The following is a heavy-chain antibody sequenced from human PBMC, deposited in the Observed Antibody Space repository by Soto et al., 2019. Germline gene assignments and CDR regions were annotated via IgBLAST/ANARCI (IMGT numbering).Heavy chain of an antibody. V-gene: IGHV1-69*01. CDR2: IIPIFGTA. D-gene: IGHD3-16*01. CDR3: ARGAIMLDGLPLTDNWYFEH. J-gene: IGHJ2*01. Sequence: QVQLVQSGAEVKKPGSSVKVSCKASGGTFSSYAISWVRQSPGQGLEWMGGIIPIFGTANYARKFQGRVTINEDESTITAYMELSSLRSEDTAVYYCARGAIMLDGLPLTDNWYFEHWGRGTLVTVSS. CDR1: GGTFSSYA.